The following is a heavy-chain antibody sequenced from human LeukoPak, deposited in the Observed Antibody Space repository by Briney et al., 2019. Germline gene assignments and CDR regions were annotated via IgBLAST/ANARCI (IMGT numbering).Heavy chain of an antibody. Sequence: GGSLRLSCAASGFTFSSYAMSWVRQAPGKGLEWVSAISGSGGSTYYADSVKGRFTISRDNSKNTLYLQMNSLRAEDTAVYYCARAARPSRISSIPDASDYAGQPTLPTVAA. J-gene: IGHJ4*02. CDR1: GFTFSSYA. D-gene: IGHD6-6*01. CDR2: ISGSGGST. V-gene: IGHV3-23*01. CDR3: ARAARPSRISSIPDASDY.